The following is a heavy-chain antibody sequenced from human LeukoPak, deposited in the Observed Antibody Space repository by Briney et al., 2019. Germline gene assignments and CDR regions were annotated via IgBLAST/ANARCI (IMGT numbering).Heavy chain of an antibody. J-gene: IGHJ6*03. CDR3: ARLVYQLPRTYYYYYYYMDV. CDR1: GGSISSSRYY. CDR2: INHSGST. D-gene: IGHD2-2*01. Sequence: SETLYLTCTVSGGSISSSRYYWSWIRQPPGKGLEWIGEINHSGSTNYNPSLKSRVTISVDTSKNQFSLKLSSVTAADTAVYYCARLVYQLPRTYYYYYYYMDVWGKGTTVTVSS. V-gene: IGHV4-39*07.